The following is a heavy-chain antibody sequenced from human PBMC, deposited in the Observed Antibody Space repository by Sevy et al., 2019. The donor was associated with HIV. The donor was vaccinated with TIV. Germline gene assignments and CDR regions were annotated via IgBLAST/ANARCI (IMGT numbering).Heavy chain of an antibody. CDR2: IRSKAYGGTT. J-gene: IGHJ6*02. CDR3: TRVRGSSSPYYYYGMDV. V-gene: IGHV3-49*04. D-gene: IGHD6-6*01. CDR1: GFTFGDYA. Sequence: GGSLRLSCTASGFTFGDYAMSWVRQAPGKGLERVGFIRSKAYGGTTEYAASVKGRFTISRDDSKSIAYLQMNSLKTEDTAVYYCTRVRGSSSPYYYYGMDVWGQGTTVTVSS.